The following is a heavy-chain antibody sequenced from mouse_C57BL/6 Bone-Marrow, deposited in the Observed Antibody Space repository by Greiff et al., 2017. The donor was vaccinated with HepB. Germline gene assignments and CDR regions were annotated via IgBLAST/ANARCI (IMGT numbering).Heavy chain of an antibody. Sequence: EVQWVESGGGLVKPGGSLKLSCAASGFTFSSYAMSWVRQTPEKRLEWVATISDGGSYTYYPDNVKGRFTISRDNAKHNLYLQMSHLKSEDTAMYYCARDVVYAMDYWGQGTSVTVSS. CDR3: ARDVVYAMDY. CDR1: GFTFSSYA. D-gene: IGHD1-1*02. J-gene: IGHJ4*01. V-gene: IGHV5-4*01. CDR2: ISDGGSYT.